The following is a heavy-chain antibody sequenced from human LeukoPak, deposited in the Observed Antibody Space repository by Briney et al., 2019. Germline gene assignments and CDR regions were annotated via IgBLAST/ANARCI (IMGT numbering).Heavy chain of an antibody. CDR2: IYYSGSS. CDR1: GGSISSSSYY. CDR3: ARHYCSGDNCYYFDY. V-gene: IGHV4-61*05. J-gene: IGHJ4*02. Sequence: SETLSLTCTVSGGSISSSSYYWSWIRQPAGKGLEWIGYIYYSGSSDSNPSLKSRVTLSVDTSKNQFSLRLSSVTAADTAVYYCARHYCSGDNCYYFDYWGQGTLVTVSS. D-gene: IGHD2-15*01.